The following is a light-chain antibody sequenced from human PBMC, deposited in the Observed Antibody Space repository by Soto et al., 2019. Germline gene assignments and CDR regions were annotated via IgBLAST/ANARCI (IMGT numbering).Light chain of an antibody. V-gene: IGKV3-20*01. J-gene: IGKJ3*01. Sequence: EIVLTQSPGTLSLSPGERATLSCRASQNINSRYLAWHQQKPGQAPRLLIYGTSSRATAIPDSFSGSGSGTDFTLTISRLEPEDFAVYYCQQFGSSPGFTFGPGTKVDIK. CDR2: GTS. CDR1: QNINSRY. CDR3: QQFGSSPGFT.